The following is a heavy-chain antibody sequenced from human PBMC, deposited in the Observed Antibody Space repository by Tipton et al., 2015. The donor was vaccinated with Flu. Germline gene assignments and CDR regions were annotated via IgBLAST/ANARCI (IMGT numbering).Heavy chain of an antibody. CDR1: GGSIVDSSYY. Sequence: LSLTCSVSGGSIVDSSYYWDWIRQPPGKGLGWIGSIYYYGNTYYNPSLKSRVTISVDTSKNQFSLKLSSLTAADTAVYYCARRGGGYQYLYGMDVWGQGTTVSVSS. J-gene: IGHJ6*02. V-gene: IGHV4-39*01. CDR2: IYYYGNT. D-gene: IGHD2-2*01. CDR3: ARRGGGYQYLYGMDV.